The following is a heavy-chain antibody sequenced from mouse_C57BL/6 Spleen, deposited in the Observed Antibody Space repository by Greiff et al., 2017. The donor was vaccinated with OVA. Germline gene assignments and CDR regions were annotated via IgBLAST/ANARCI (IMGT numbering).Heavy chain of an antibody. CDR2: IHPNSGST. J-gene: IGHJ4*01. V-gene: IGHV1-64*01. CDR1: GYTFTRYW. Sequence: LQQPGAELVKPGASVKLSCKASGYTFTRYWMHWVKQRPGQGLEWIGMIHPNSGSTNYNEKFKSKATLTVDKSSSTAYMQLSSLTSEDSAVYYCARRQLRLYYAMDYWGQGTSVTVSS. D-gene: IGHD3-2*02. CDR3: ARRQLRLYYAMDY.